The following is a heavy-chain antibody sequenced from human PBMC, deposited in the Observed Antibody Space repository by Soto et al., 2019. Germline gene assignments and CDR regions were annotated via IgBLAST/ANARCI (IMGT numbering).Heavy chain of an antibody. CDR2: FVPLFETA. J-gene: IGHJ3*02. V-gene: IGHV1-69*13. CDR3: ARPVAVVGTTVSVDFYAFDI. CDR1: GGTFRSYA. Sequence: GASVKVSCKTSGGTFRSYAVSWVRQAPGQGPEWMGGFVPLFETANYAQKFQGGVTITADASTSTAYMELSSLRSDDTAVYYCARPVAVVGTTVSVDFYAFDIWGQGTMVTVSS. D-gene: IGHD1-1*01.